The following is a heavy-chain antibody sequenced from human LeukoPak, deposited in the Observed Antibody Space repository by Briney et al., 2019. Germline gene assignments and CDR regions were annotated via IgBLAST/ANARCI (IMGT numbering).Heavy chain of an antibody. CDR1: GVSISSGGYF. V-gene: IGHV4-61*08. Sequence: SETLSLTCTVSGVSISSGGYFWSWIRQHPGKGLEWVGYIYFSGSTNYNPSLKSRVTISVDTSKNQFSLKLSSVTAADTAVYYCARWDTAMATTYYYYGMDVWGQGTTVTVSS. CDR3: ARWDTAMATTYYYYGMDV. D-gene: IGHD5-18*01. J-gene: IGHJ6*02. CDR2: IYFSGST.